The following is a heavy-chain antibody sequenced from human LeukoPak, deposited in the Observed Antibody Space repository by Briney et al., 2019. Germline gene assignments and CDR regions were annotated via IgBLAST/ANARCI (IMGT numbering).Heavy chain of an antibody. V-gene: IGHV3-33*01. J-gene: IGHJ4*02. CDR3: ARDRSVWGSYRHFDY. CDR1: GFTFSSYG. D-gene: IGHD3-16*02. Sequence: PGGSLRLSCAASGFTFSSYGMHWVRQAPGKGLEWVAVVWYDGSNKYYADSVKGQFTISRDNSKNTLYLQMNSLRAEDTAVYYCARDRSVWGSYRHFDYWGQGTLVTVSS. CDR2: VWYDGSNK.